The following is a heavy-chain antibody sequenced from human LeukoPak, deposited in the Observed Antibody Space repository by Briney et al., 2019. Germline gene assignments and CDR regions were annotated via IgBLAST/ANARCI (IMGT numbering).Heavy chain of an antibody. CDR3: ARGGYYGSGNDFRFDP. V-gene: IGHV4-59*01. J-gene: IGHJ5*02. CDR1: GGSISSYY. Sequence: SETLSLTCTVSGGSISSYYWSWIRQPPGKGLEWIGYIYYSGSTNYNPSLKSRVTMSVDTSKNQFSLKLSSVTAADTAVYYCARGGYYGSGNDFRFDPWGQGTLVTVS. D-gene: IGHD3-10*01. CDR2: IYYSGST.